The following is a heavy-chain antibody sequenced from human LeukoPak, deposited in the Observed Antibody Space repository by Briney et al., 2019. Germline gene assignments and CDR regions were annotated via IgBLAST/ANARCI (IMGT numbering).Heavy chain of an antibody. Sequence: VASVKVSCKASGYTFTSYEINWVRQAPGQGLEWMERANPGSGNTGYAQKFQGRVTMTRDTSITTAYMELSRLRSDDTAVYYCARDRGGTGDHWFDPWGQGTLVTVSS. V-gene: IGHV1-8*01. CDR1: GYTFTSYE. CDR2: ANPGSGNT. D-gene: IGHD3-10*01. CDR3: ARDRGGTGDHWFDP. J-gene: IGHJ5*02.